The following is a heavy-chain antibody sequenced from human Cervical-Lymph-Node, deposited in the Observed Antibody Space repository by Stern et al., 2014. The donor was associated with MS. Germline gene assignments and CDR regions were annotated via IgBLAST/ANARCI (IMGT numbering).Heavy chain of an antibody. J-gene: IGHJ5*02. D-gene: IGHD3-10*02. V-gene: IGHV4-31*03. CDR2: TFSRGRT. Sequence: VQLVESGPGLVKPSQPLSLTCTVSGGSISRGDYFWSWIRPFPGQGLEWIGYTFSRGRTSYHPSLKSRLPICMDKFTSQLSPLVTSVTAADTAVYYCARDGGVRGVTYNWFDPWGQGTLVTVSS. CDR1: GGSISRGDYF. CDR3: ARDGGVRGVTYNWFDP.